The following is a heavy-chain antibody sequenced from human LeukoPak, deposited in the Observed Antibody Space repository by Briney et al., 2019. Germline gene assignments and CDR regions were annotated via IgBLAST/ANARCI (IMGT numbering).Heavy chain of an antibody. V-gene: IGHV4-39*01. D-gene: IGHD2-2*01. CDR3: ARLGCSSASCYPGN. J-gene: IGHJ4*02. CDR1: GGSISSSYYY. CDR2: LYYSGWST. Sequence: PSETLSLTCTVSGGSISSSYYYWGWVRQPRGKGLEWIGSLYYSGWSTYYNPSLKSRVTISVDTSKNQFSLKLNSVTAADTAVYYCARLGCSSASCYPGNWGQGTLVTVSS.